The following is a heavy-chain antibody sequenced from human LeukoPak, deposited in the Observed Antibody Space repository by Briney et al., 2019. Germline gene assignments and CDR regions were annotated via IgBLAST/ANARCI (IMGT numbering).Heavy chain of an antibody. CDR1: GGSFSGYY. Sequence: PSETLSLTCAVYGGSFSGYYWSWIRQPPGKGLEWIGEINHSGSTNYNPSLKSRVTISVDTSKNQFSLKLSSVTAADTAVYYCARWGFGVVPTSRVFDYWGQGTLVIVSS. V-gene: IGHV4-34*01. CDR3: ARWGFGVVPTSRVFDY. D-gene: IGHD3-3*01. CDR2: INHSGST. J-gene: IGHJ4*02.